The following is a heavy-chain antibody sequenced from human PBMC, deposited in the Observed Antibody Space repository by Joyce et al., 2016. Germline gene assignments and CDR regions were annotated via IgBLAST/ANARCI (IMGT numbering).Heavy chain of an antibody. CDR3: AKKGDNSAKFDS. CDR2: IYPDDSDT. D-gene: IGHD2/OR15-2a*01. CDR1: GYHFNTYW. J-gene: IGHJ4*02. V-gene: IGHV5-51*01. Sequence: ELQLVQSGVEVKKPGESLRISCKGSGYHFNTYWITWVRQSPGKGLELMVIIYPDDSDTIYGPSFQGQVTISVDKSISTAYLQWSGLRASDTAIYYCAKKGDNSAKFDSWGPRTLVTVSS.